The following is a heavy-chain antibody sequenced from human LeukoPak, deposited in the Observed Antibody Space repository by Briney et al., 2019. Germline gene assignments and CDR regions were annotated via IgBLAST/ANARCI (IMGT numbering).Heavy chain of an antibody. V-gene: IGHV3-23*01. D-gene: IGHD3-3*01. J-gene: IGHJ5*02. CDR3: AKGNYDFWSGSINWFDP. CDR2: ISGSGGST. CDR1: GFTFSSYW. Sequence: YPGGSLRLSCTASGFTFSSYWMSWVRQAPGKGLEWVSAISGSGGSTYYADSVKGRFTISRDNSKNTLYLQMNSLRAEDTAVYYCAKGNYDFWSGSINWFDPWGQGTLVTVSS.